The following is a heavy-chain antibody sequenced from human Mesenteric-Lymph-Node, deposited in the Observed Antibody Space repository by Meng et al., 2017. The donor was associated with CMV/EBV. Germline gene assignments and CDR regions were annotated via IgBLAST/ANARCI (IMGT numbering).Heavy chain of an antibody. V-gene: IGHV4-59*01. Sequence: GSLRLSCTVSGGSITSYYWSWIRQPPGRGLEWIGYIYYSGTTNYNPSLKSRVTISVDTSKSQFSLRLSSVTAADTAVYYCARSPFWSGYSDYGMDVWGQGTTVTVSS. CDR3: ARSPFWSGYSDYGMDV. J-gene: IGHJ6*02. CDR2: IYYSGTT. D-gene: IGHD3-3*01. CDR1: GGSITSYY.